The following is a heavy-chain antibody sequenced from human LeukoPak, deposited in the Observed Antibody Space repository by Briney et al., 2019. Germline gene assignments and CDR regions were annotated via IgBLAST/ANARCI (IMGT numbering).Heavy chain of an antibody. D-gene: IGHD5-18*01. V-gene: IGHV3-21*01. Sequence: GGSLRLSCEASGFIFSNYDMRWVRQTPGKGLEWVSSISSSSSYIYYADSVKGRFTISRDNAKNSLYLQMNSLRAEDTAVYYCATPGDTAMVSESDYWGQGTLVTVSS. J-gene: IGHJ4*02. CDR1: GFIFSNYD. CDR2: ISSSSSYI. CDR3: ATPGDTAMVSESDY.